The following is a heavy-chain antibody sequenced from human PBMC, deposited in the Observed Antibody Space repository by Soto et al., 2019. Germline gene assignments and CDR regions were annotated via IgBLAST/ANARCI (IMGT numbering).Heavy chain of an antibody. CDR3: TTGRTYRDFLTGLRGLYYFDY. CDR1: GFMFTSSA. V-gene: IGHV1-58*01. CDR2: LVVGSGNT. J-gene: IGHJ4*02. D-gene: IGHD3-9*01. Sequence: GASVKVSCKTSGFMFTSSAVQWVRQARGQRLEWIGWLVVGSGNTHYAQHFQERVTLTRDMSTGTAYMELSSLRSEDTAVYYCTTGRTYRDFLTGLRGLYYFDYWGQGTLVTVSS.